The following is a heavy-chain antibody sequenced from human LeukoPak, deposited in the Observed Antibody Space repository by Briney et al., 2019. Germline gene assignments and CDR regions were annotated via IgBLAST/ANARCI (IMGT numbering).Heavy chain of an antibody. Sequence: PGGSLRLSCAVSGFTVSSIYMSWVRQAPGKGLEWVSFIYSDGNTYYADSVKGRFTLSRDSSRNTLYLQMNSLRVDDTAVYYCAKRTGALIVVASFDYWGQGTLVTVSS. D-gene: IGHD2-2*01. J-gene: IGHJ4*02. V-gene: IGHV3-53*01. CDR2: IYSDGNT. CDR1: GFTVSSIY. CDR3: AKRTGALIVVASFDY.